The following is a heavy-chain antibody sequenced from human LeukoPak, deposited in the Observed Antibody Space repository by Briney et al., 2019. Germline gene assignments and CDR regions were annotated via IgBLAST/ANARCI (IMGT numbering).Heavy chain of an antibody. D-gene: IGHD6-13*01. CDR1: GVFISSSSYY. CDR3: ARRGEAAAKGGRYFDQ. J-gene: IGHJ4*02. CDR2: IYYSGST. V-gene: IGHV4-39*01. Sequence: PSETLSLTCTVSGVFISSSSYYWGWIRQPPGKGLEWIGNIYYSGSTYYNPSLKSRLTISVDTSKNQFSLKLSSVTAADTAVYFCARRGEAAAKGGRYFDQWGQGTLVTVSS.